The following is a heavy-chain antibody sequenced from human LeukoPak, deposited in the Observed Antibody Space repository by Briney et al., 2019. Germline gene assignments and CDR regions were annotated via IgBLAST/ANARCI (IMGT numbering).Heavy chain of an antibody. V-gene: IGHV3-48*03. CDR3: ARDYDLDY. Sequence: GGSLRLSCAASGFTFRSYEMNWVRQAPGKGLEWVSYISSSGNTVYYADSVKGRFTISRDNAKNSLYLQMNSLRAEDTAVYYCARDYDLDYWGQGTLVTVSS. J-gene: IGHJ4*02. CDR2: ISSSGNTV. CDR1: GFTFRSYE. D-gene: IGHD3-3*01.